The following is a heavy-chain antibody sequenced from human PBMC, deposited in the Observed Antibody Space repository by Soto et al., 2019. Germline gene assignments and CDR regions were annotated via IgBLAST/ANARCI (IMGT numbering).Heavy chain of an antibody. V-gene: IGHV1-8*02. J-gene: IGHJ6*02. D-gene: IGHD6-6*01. CDR1: GYTFTSYD. CDR3: ARASHTSSVYYFCYGMDV. Sequence: QVQLVQSGAVVRKPGASVKVSCTASGYTFTSYDLNWVRQTTGQGLEWMGWMNPNTGSTGFAQKFQGKLTLTRDTSKSTACMELSSLTSEDTALYYCARASHTSSVYYFCYGMDVWGQGTAVAVSS. CDR2: MNPNTGST.